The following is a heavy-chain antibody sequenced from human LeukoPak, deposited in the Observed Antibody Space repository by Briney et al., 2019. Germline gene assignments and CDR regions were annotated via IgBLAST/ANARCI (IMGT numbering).Heavy chain of an antibody. D-gene: IGHD6-19*01. J-gene: IGHJ4*02. Sequence: ASVKVSCKASGYTFTGYYMHWVRQAPGQGLEWMGWISPYNDNADYAEKLQDRVTMTTDTSTSTVYMELRSLRSDDTAVYYCARMKEQWLIRPFDYWGQGTLVTVSS. CDR3: ARMKEQWLIRPFDY. V-gene: IGHV1-18*04. CDR2: ISPYNDNA. CDR1: GYTFTGYY.